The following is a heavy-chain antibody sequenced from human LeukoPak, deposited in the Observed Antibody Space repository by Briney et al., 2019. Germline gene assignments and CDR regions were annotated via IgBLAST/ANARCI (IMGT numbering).Heavy chain of an antibody. CDR3: AKDHGPHYGDYHFDY. CDR2: ISSSSSYI. CDR1: GLTFSSYS. V-gene: IGHV3-21*01. Sequence: GGSLRLSCAASGLTFSSYSMNWVRQAPGKGLEWVSSISSSSSYIYYADSVKGRFTISRDNSKNTLYLQMNSLRAEDTAVYYCAKDHGPHYGDYHFDYWGQGTLVTVSS. D-gene: IGHD4-17*01. J-gene: IGHJ4*02.